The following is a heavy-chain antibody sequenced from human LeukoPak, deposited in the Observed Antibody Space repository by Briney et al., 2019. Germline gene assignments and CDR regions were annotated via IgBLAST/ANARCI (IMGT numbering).Heavy chain of an antibody. CDR2: VIPIFGTA. V-gene: IGHV1-69*05. CDR1: GGTFSSYA. J-gene: IGHJ5*02. Sequence: SVKVSCKASGGTFSSYAISWVRQAPGQGLEWMGGVIPIFGTANYAQKFQGRVTITTDESTSTAYMELSSLRSEDTAVYYCARMGRTSGYYGDWFDPWGQGTLVTVSS. D-gene: IGHD3-3*01. CDR3: ARMGRTSGYYGDWFDP.